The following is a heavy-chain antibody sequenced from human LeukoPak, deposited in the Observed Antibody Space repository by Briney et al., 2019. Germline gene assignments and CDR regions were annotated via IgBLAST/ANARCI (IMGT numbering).Heavy chain of an antibody. CDR2: IYYSGST. V-gene: IGHV4-59*01. J-gene: IGHJ6*02. D-gene: IGHD1-26*01. CDR1: GDSISYYY. Sequence: SETLSLTCNVSGDSISYYYWSWIRQPPGKGLEWIGYIYYSGSTDYNPSLKSRVSISVDTSKNQFSLKLNSVTPADTAAYYCARDGRISPYSGMDVWGQGTTVTVSS. CDR3: ARDGRISPYSGMDV.